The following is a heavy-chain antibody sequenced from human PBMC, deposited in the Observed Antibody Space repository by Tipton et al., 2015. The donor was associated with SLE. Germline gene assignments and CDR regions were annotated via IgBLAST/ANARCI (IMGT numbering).Heavy chain of an antibody. Sequence: TLSLTCTVSGGSISRHYWSWIRQPPGKGLEWVGYIYYSGTTHYNPSLNSRVTMSVDTSMNQFSLKLNSVTAADTAVYYCARTNRGCFDYWGQGTLVTVSS. CDR3: ARTNRGCFDY. V-gene: IGHV4-59*08. D-gene: IGHD2-8*01. CDR1: GGSISRHY. J-gene: IGHJ4*02. CDR2: IYYSGTT.